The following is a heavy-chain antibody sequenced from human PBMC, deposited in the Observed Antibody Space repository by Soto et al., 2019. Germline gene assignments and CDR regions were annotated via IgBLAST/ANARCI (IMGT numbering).Heavy chain of an antibody. J-gene: IGHJ4*02. D-gene: IGHD1-7*01. CDR3: AKDRVGGTFYTPLGF. CDR2: ITYDGSFQ. V-gene: IGHV3-30*18. Sequence: GSLRLSCQASGFNFDNYGMHWVRQAPGKGLEWVAVITYDGSFQYYADSVKGRFTISRDNSKNTLFLHLNTLKPEDTAVYHCAKDRVGGTFYTPLGFWGQGTLVTVSS. CDR1: GFNFDNYG.